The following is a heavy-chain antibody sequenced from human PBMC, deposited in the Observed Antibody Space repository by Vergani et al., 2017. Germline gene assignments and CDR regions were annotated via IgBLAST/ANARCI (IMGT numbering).Heavy chain of an antibody. V-gene: IGHV5-51*01. D-gene: IGHD6-13*01. Sequence: VQLVQSGAEVKKPGASVKVSCKASGYTFTSYWIGWVRQMPGKGLEWMGIIYPGDSDTRYSPSFQGQVTISADKSISTAYLQWSSLKASDTAMYYCARQSSSSIYYYYGMDVWGQGTTVTVSS. CDR2: IYPGDSDT. J-gene: IGHJ6*02. CDR3: ARQSSSSIYYYYGMDV. CDR1: GYTFTSYW.